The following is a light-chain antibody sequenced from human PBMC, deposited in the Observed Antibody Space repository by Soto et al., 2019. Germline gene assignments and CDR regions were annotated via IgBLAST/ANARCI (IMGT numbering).Light chain of an antibody. CDR2: DAS. J-gene: IGKJ1*01. Sequence: PGERAPLSRRASQSVTNYIAWYQQRPGQAPRLLIYDASNRATGVPARFSGSGSGTDFTLTISDLEPADFGLYYCQQRLNWPPGFGQGTKVDI. CDR3: QQRLNWPPG. V-gene: IGKV3-11*01. CDR1: QSVTNY.